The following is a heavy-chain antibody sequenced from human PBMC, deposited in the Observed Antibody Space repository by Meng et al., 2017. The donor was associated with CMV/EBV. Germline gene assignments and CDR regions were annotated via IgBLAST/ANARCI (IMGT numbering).Heavy chain of an antibody. D-gene: IGHD3-10*01. V-gene: IGHV3-43*01. CDR2: ISWDGGST. Sequence: EGQLVEVGGVVVQPGGSLRLSWAASGFTFDDYTMHWVRQAPGKGLEWVSLISWDGGSTYYADSVKGRFTISRDNSKNSLYLQMNSLRTEDTALYYCAKGPGENWFDPWGQGTLVTVSS. CDR1: GFTFDDYT. CDR3: AKGPGENWFDP. J-gene: IGHJ5*02.